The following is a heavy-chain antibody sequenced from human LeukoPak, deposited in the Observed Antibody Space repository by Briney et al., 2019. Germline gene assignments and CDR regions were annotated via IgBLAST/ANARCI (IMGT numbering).Heavy chain of an antibody. J-gene: IGHJ5*02. Sequence: GASVKVSCKASGYTFTSYYMHWVRQAPGQGLEWMGIINPSGGSTSYAQKFQGRVTMTRDMSTSTVYMELSSLRSEDTAVYYCARGWPRVLRRPYYDILTGYYKPQRNWFDPWGQGTLVTVSS. D-gene: IGHD3-9*01. V-gene: IGHV1-46*01. CDR3: ARGWPRVLRRPYYDILTGYYKPQRNWFDP. CDR1: GYTFTSYY. CDR2: INPSGGST.